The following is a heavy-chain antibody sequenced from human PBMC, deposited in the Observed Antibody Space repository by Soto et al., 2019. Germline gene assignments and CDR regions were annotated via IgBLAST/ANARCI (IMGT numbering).Heavy chain of an antibody. J-gene: IGHJ4*02. CDR2: INHGRST. CDR1: GGSLSDYS. V-gene: IGHV4-34*02. Sequence: QVQLRQWGAGLLKPSETLSLRCAVYGGSLSDYSWSWIRQSPEKGLEWIEEINHGRSTKYNPSLKSRVTISVHTSNNQVSLILTSATTADTAVYRCARGGGNSGYFFDYWGRGTLVTVSS. D-gene: IGHD5-12*01. CDR3: ARGGGNSGYFFDY.